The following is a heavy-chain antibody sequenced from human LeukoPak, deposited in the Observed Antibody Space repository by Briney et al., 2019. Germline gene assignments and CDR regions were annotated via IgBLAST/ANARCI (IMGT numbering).Heavy chain of an antibody. CDR1: GGSFSGYY. V-gene: IGHV4-34*01. Sequence: PSETLSLTCAVYGGSFSGYYWSWIRQPPGEGLEWIGEINHSGSTNYNPSLKSRVTISVDTSKNQFSLKLSSVTAADTAVYYCARHNGYYYYYYMDVWGKGTTVTISS. CDR3: ARHNGYYYYYYMDV. CDR2: INHSGST. J-gene: IGHJ6*03. D-gene: IGHD2-8*01.